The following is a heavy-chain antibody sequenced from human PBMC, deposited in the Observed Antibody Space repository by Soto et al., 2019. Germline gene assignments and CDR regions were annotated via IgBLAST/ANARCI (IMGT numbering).Heavy chain of an antibody. J-gene: IGHJ5*02. CDR1: GYTFTSYA. Sequence: QVQLVQSGAEVKKPGASVKVSCKASGYTFTSYAMHWVRQAPGQRLEWMGWINAGNGNTKYSQKFQGRVTITRDTPASTAYMELSSRRSEDTAVYYCARGREYSYGSGHAYNWFDPWGQGTLVTVSS. CDR2: INAGNGNT. D-gene: IGHD3-10*01. V-gene: IGHV1-3*01. CDR3: ARGREYSYGSGHAYNWFDP.